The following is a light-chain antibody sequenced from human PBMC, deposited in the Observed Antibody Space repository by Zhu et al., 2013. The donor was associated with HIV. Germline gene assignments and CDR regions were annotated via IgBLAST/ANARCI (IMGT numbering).Light chain of an antibody. Sequence: QSALTQPASVSGSPGQSITISCTGTTSDVGGYNYVSWYQQHPGKAPKLIIYDVINRPSGVSNRFSGSKSGNTASLTISGLQAEDEAEYYCCSYAGSSTLVFGGGTKLTVL. CDR2: DVI. J-gene: IGLJ2*01. CDR3: CSYAGSSTLV. V-gene: IGLV2-14*03. CDR1: TSDVGGYNY.